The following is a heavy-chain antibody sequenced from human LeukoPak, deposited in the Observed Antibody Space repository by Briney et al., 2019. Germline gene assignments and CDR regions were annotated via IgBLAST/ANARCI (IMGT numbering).Heavy chain of an antibody. Sequence: GESLKISCKGSGYRFSNYWIAWVRQMPGKGLEWMGIIHPGDSDTRYSPSFQGQVTISVDKSINTAYLQWSSLKASDTAMYYCARALRDCSSSSCYGSNWFDPWGQGTLVTVSS. V-gene: IGHV5-51*01. CDR2: IHPGDSDT. CDR3: ARALRDCSSSSCYGSNWFDP. D-gene: IGHD2-2*01. CDR1: GYRFSNYW. J-gene: IGHJ5*02.